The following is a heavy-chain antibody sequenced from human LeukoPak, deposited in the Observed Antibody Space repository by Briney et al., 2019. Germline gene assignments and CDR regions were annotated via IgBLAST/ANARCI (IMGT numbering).Heavy chain of an antibody. V-gene: IGHV3-30*18. CDR3: AKDVGNYHDRSGLYRPLDF. D-gene: IGHD3-22*01. Sequence: PGGSLRLSCAASGFTFSSYSMHWGRQAPGKGLEWLALILHDASNKYYADSVKGRFTVSRDNPKNTLYLQMNSLRTEDTAVYHCAKDVGNYHDRSGLYRPLDFWGQGTQVTVSS. CDR2: ILHDASNK. CDR1: GFTFSSYS. J-gene: IGHJ4*02.